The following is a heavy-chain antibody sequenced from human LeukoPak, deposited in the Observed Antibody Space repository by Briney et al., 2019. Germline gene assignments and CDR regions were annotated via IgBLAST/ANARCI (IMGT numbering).Heavy chain of an antibody. CDR2: IYYSGST. Sequence: SETLSLTCTVSGYSISSGYYWGWIRQPPGKGLEWIGYIYYSGSTNYNPSLKSRVTISVDTSKNQFSLKLSSVTAADTAVYYCARVSRAVAVWGQGTLVTVSS. D-gene: IGHD6-19*01. J-gene: IGHJ4*02. CDR1: GYSISSGYY. CDR3: ARVSRAVAV. V-gene: IGHV4-61*01.